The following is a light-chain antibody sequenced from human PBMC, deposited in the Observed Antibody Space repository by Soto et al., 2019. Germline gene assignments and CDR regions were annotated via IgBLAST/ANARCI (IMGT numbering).Light chain of an antibody. CDR3: QQYDTSSWT. Sequence: DIEMSQSPSSLSASVGDRVTITCRASQSLNRRFAWYQQKPGKAPKLLIYDASSLQSGVPSRFSGSGSGTEFSLTISSLQPDDFATYYCQQYDTSSWTFGPGTKVDIK. J-gene: IGKJ1*01. V-gene: IGKV1-5*01. CDR2: DAS. CDR1: QSLNRR.